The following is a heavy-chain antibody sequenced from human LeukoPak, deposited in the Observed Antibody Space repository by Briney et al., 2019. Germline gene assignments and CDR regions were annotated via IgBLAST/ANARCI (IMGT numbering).Heavy chain of an antibody. CDR3: AKVGYCSGGSCYPPGADY. Sequence: GGSLRLSCAASGFTFSSYAMSWVRQAPGKGLGWVSAISGSGGSTYYADSVKGRFTISRDNSKNTLYLQMNSLRAEDTAVYYCAKVGYCSGGSCYPPGADYWGQGTLVTVSS. CDR1: GFTFSSYA. V-gene: IGHV3-23*01. J-gene: IGHJ4*02. D-gene: IGHD2-15*01. CDR2: ISGSGGST.